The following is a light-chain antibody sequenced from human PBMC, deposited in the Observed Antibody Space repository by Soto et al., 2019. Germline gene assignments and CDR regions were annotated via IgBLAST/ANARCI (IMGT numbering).Light chain of an antibody. V-gene: IGLV2-14*01. CDR2: DVS. CDR1: SSDVGGYKY. J-gene: IGLJ2*01. CDR3: SSYTTSGSLV. Sequence: QSALTQPASVSGSPGQSITISCTGTSSDVGGYKYVSWYQQHPGKAHKLMIYDVSNRPSGVSNRFSGSKSGNTASLTISGLQAEDEADYYCSSYTTSGSLVFGGGTKVTVL.